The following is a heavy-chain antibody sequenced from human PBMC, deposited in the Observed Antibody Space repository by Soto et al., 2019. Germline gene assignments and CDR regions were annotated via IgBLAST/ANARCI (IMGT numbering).Heavy chain of an antibody. CDR1: GGSISSGGYS. V-gene: IGHV4-30-2*01. CDR3: AAGGGLPRYY. D-gene: IGHD5-12*01. J-gene: IGHJ4*02. CDR2: IYHSGST. Sequence: QLQLQESGSGLVKPSQTLSLTCAVSGGSISSGGYSWSWIRQPPGKGLEWIGYIYHSGSTYYNPSPRCRVTISVDRSKNQLSLKLSSVTAADTAVYYSAAGGGLPRYYWGQGTLVTVSS.